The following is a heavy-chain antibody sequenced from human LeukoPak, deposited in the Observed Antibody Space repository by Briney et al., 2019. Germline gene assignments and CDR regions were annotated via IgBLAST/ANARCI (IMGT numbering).Heavy chain of an antibody. J-gene: IGHJ3*02. CDR2: ISYDGSNK. CDR1: GFTFSSYA. Sequence: GGSLRLSCAASGFTFSSYAMHWVRQAPGKGLEWVAVISYDGSNKYYADSVKGRFTIPRDNSKNTLYLQMNSLRAEDTAVYYCARVSNGYNYGYDAFHIWGQGTMVTVSS. V-gene: IGHV3-30*04. CDR3: ARVSNGYNYGYDAFHI. D-gene: IGHD5-18*01.